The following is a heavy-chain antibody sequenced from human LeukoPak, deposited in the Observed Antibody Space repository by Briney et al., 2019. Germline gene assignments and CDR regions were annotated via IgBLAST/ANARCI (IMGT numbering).Heavy chain of an antibody. CDR3: ARVGIAARPLNWFDP. Sequence: GAPVKVSCKASGYTFTGYYMHWVRQAPEQGLEWMGWINPNSGGTNYAQKFQGRVTMTRDTSISTAYMELSRLRSDDTAVYYCARVGIAARPLNWFDPWGQGTLVTVSP. J-gene: IGHJ5*02. D-gene: IGHD6-6*01. V-gene: IGHV1-2*02. CDR2: INPNSGGT. CDR1: GYTFTGYY.